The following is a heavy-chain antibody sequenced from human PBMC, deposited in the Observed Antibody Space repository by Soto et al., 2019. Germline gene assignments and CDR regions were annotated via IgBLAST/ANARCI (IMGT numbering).Heavy chain of an antibody. CDR1: GYTLTELS. V-gene: IGHV1-24*01. D-gene: IGHD3-22*01. J-gene: IGHJ3*02. CDR2: FDPEDGET. Sequence: ASVKVSCKVSGYTLTELSMHWVRQAPGKGLEWMGGFDPEDGETIYAQKFQGRVTMTEDTSTDTAYMELSSLRSEDTAVYYCATSSRQYYYDSSGYWRNAFDIWGQGTMVT. CDR3: ATSSRQYYYDSSGYWRNAFDI.